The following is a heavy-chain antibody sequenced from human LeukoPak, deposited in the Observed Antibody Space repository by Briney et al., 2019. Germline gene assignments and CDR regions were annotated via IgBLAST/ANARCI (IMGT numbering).Heavy chain of an antibody. D-gene: IGHD4-17*01. V-gene: IGHV3-11*04. J-gene: IGHJ5*02. Sequence: PGGSLRLSCAASGFTFSDYYMSWIRQAPGKGLEWVSYISSSGSTIYYADSVKGRFTISRDNAKNSLYLQMNSLRAEDTAVYYCARDLYGDSEWWFDPWGQGTLVTVSS. CDR2: ISSSGSTI. CDR1: GFTFSDYY. CDR3: ARDLYGDSEWWFDP.